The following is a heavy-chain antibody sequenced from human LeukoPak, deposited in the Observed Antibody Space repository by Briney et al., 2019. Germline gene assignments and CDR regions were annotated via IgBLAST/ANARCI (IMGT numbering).Heavy chain of an antibody. Sequence: PGGSLRLSCAASGFTFSSSGMHWVRPAPRKGLEWVAVIWYDGSNKYYADSVKGRFTISRDNSKNTLYLQMNSLRAEDTAVYYCARMTRHYYGSGSYPDYWGQGTLVTVSS. CDR2: IWYDGSNK. D-gene: IGHD3-10*01. V-gene: IGHV3-33*01. CDR1: GFTFSSSG. CDR3: ARMTRHYYGSGSYPDY. J-gene: IGHJ4*02.